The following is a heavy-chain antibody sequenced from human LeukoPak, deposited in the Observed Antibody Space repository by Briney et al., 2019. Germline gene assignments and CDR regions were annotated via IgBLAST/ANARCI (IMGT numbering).Heavy chain of an antibody. CDR1: GGSINSYY. CDR2: INYRGSA. V-gene: IGHV4-59*12. Sequence: SETLSLTCTVSGGSINSYYWSWIRQPPGKGLEWIGYINYRGSAYYNPSLKSRVTISVDTSKNQFSLKLTSVTAADTAVYYCARDTVPGDSFDIWGQGTMVTVSS. J-gene: IGHJ3*02. CDR3: ARDTVPGDSFDI.